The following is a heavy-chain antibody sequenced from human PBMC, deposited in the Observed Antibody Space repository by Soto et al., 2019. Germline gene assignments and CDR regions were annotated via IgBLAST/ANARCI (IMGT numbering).Heavy chain of an antibody. D-gene: IGHD4-17*01. J-gene: IGHJ6*02. CDR3: AKDYGAYYYYGMDV. V-gene: IGHV3-30*18. CDR2: ISYDGSNK. CDR1: GLTFSRYG. Sequence: GGSLRRSWSGAGLTFSRYGMQWVSQAPGKGLEWVAVISYDGSNKYYADSVKGRFTISRDNSKNTLYLQMNSLRAEDTAVYYCAKDYGAYYYYGMDVWGQGTTVTVS.